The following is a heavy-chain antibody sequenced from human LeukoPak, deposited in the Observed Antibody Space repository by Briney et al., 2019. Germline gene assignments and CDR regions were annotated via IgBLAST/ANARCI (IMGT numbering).Heavy chain of an antibody. D-gene: IGHD3-22*01. J-gene: IGHJ4*02. CDR2: INPNSGGT. CDR1: GYTFTSYY. CDR3: ARSRGYFDPPHY. V-gene: IGHV1-2*02. Sequence: ASVKVSCKASGYTFTSYYMYWVRQAPGQGLEWMGWINPNSGGTNYAQKFQGRVTMTRDTSISTAYMELSRLRSDDTAVYYCARSRGYFDPPHYWGQGTLVTVSS.